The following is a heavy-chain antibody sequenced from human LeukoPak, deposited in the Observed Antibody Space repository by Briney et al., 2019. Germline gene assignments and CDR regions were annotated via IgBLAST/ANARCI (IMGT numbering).Heavy chain of an antibody. D-gene: IGHD1-26*01. CDR3: AREDPGSGSYNWFDP. J-gene: IGHJ5*02. V-gene: IGHV4-59*01. CDR2: IYYSGST. Sequence: SETLSLTCTVSGGSISSYYWSWIRQPPGKGLEWIGYIYYSGSTNYNPSLKSRVTISVDTSKNQFSLKLSSVTAADTAVYYCAREDPGSGSYNWFDPWGQGTLVTVSS. CDR1: GGSISSYY.